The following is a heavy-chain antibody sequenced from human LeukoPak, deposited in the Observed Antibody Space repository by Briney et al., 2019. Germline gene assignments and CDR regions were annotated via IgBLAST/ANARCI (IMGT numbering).Heavy chain of an antibody. V-gene: IGHV1-2*02. CDR2: FNPNSGGT. CDR3: ARDPLYIWWLRTHPGQDYYFDY. Sequence: ASVKVSCKASGYTFTGYYMHWVRQAPGQGLEWMGWFNPNSGGTNYAQKFQGRVTMTRDTSISTAYMELSRLRSDDTAVYYCARDPLYIWWLRTHPGQDYYFDYWGQGTLVTVSS. D-gene: IGHD5-12*01. J-gene: IGHJ4*02. CDR1: GYTFTGYY.